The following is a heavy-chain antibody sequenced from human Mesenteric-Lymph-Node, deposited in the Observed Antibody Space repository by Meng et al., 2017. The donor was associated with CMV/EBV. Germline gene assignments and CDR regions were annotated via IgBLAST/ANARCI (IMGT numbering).Heavy chain of an antibody. J-gene: IGHJ4*02. CDR2: INHSGST. Sequence: VQLQPWGAWLLKPSETLSLTCAVYGGSFSGYYWSWIRQPPGKGLEWIGEINHSGSTNYNPSLKSRVTISVDTSKNQFSLKLSSVTAADTAVYYCARHQRWLKSEGGFNYWGQGTLVTVSS. CDR1: GGSFSGYY. CDR3: ARHQRWLKSEGGFNY. V-gene: IGHV4-34*01. D-gene: IGHD4-23*01.